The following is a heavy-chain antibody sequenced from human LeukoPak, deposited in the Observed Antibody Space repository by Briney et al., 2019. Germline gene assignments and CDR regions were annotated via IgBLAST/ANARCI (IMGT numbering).Heavy chain of an antibody. V-gene: IGHV3-21*01. CDR1: GFTFSTYS. D-gene: IGHD2-15*01. Sequence: PGGSLRLSCAASGFTFSTYSMNWVRQAPGKGLEWVSSISSSSSYIYYADSVKGRFTISRDNAKNSLYLQMNSLRAEDTAVYYCARGSLHYFDYWGQGTLVTVSS. J-gene: IGHJ4*02. CDR3: ARGSLHYFDY. CDR2: ISSSSSYI.